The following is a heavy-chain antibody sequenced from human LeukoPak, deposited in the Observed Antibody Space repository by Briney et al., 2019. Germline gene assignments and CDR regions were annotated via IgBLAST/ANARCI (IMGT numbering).Heavy chain of an antibody. D-gene: IGHD2-15*01. CDR1: GGSISSSNW. CDR2: IYYSGST. CDR3: ARQLGYCSGGSCYSVPYFDY. J-gene: IGHJ4*02. Sequence: SETLSLTCAVSGGSISSSNWWSWVRQPPGKGLEWMGYIYYSGSTNYNPSLKSRVTISVDTSKNQFSLKLSSVTAADTAVYYCARQLGYCSGGSCYSVPYFDYWGQGTLVTVSS. V-gene: IGHV4-4*02.